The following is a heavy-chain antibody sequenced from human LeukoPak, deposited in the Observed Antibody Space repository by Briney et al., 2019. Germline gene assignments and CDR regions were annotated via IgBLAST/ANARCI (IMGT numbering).Heavy chain of an antibody. V-gene: IGHV4-4*09. CDR3: AQTTGWPGFDY. CDR1: GVSISRFY. Sequence: SETLSLICTTSGVSISRFYWSWVRQPPGKGLEWIANIYNGVPTFFNPSLKSRATIPVDTSKGQFSLQLASVTAADTAVYYCAQTTGWPGFDYWGQGILVTVSS. CDR2: IYNGVPT. J-gene: IGHJ4*02. D-gene: IGHD6-19*01.